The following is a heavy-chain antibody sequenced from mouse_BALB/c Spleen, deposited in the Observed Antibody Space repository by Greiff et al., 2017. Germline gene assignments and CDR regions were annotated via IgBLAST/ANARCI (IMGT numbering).Heavy chain of an antibody. CDR3: NSDGYRYGDVPVAY. CDR1: GFNIKDYY. D-gene: IGHD2-14*01. Sequence: VQLKQSGAELVRSGASVKLSCTASGFNIKDYYMHWVKQRPEQGLEWIGWIDPENGDTEYAPKFQGKATMTEDTSSNTAYLQLSSLTSEDTAVYYCNSDGYRYGDVPVAYWGQGTLVTVSA. CDR2: IDPENGDT. J-gene: IGHJ3*01. V-gene: IGHV14-4*02.